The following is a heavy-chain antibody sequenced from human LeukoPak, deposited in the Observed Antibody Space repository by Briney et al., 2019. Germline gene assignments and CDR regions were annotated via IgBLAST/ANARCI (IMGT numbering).Heavy chain of an antibody. CDR3: ARDLGKYYGSGPLDY. CDR2: IYTSGTT. V-gene: IGHV4-61*02. Sequence: SQTLSLTCSVSGSSLNTGNYYWTWIRQPAGKGLEWIGRIYTSGTTSYSPSLKSRLTISIDTSENQFSLKLTSVTAADTAIYFCARDLGKYYGSGPLDYWGQGTLVTVSS. CDR1: GSSLNTGNYY. J-gene: IGHJ4*02. D-gene: IGHD3-10*01.